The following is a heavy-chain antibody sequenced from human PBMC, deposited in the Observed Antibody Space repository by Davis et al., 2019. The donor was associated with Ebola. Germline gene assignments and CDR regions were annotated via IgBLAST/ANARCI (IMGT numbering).Heavy chain of an antibody. CDR2: INHSGST. V-gene: IGHV4-34*01. D-gene: IGHD1-26*01. J-gene: IGHJ6*02. CDR3: ARVGGSYLRYGMDV. CDR1: GGSFSGYY. Sequence: MPGGSLRLSCAVYGGSFSGYYWSWIRQPPGKGLEWIGEINHSGSTNYNPSLKSRVTISVDTSKNQFSLKLSSVTAADTAVYYCARVGGSYLRYGMDVWGQGTTVTVSS.